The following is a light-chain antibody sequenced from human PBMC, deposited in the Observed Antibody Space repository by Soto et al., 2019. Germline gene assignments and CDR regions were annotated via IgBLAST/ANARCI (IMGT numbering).Light chain of an antibody. CDR1: QTISSW. CDR2: DAS. Sequence: DIQMTQSPSTLSDSVGDRVTITCRASQTISSWLAWYQQKPGKAPDLLIYDASSLQDGVPSRFSGRGSGTEFTLTISSLQPDDFATYFCQQYITFPYTFGQGTKLEIK. V-gene: IGKV1-5*01. J-gene: IGKJ2*01. CDR3: QQYITFPYT.